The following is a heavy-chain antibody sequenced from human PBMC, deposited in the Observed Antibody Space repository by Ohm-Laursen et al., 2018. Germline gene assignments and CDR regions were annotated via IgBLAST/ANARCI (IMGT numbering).Heavy chain of an antibody. Sequence: ASVKVSCKVSGYTLTELSMHWVRQAPGKGLEWMGGFDPEDGETIYAQKFQGRVTMTEDTSTDTAYMELSSLRSEDTAVYYCASSLVVVTAWSWFDPWGQGTLVTVSS. CDR2: FDPEDGET. D-gene: IGHD2-21*02. CDR3: ASSLVVVTAWSWFDP. J-gene: IGHJ5*02. V-gene: IGHV1-24*01. CDR1: GYTLTELS.